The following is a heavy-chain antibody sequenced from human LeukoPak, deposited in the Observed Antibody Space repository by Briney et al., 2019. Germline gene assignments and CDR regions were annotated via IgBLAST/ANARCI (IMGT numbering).Heavy chain of an antibody. J-gene: IGHJ4*02. D-gene: IGHD3-10*02. V-gene: IGHV1-46*01. Sequence: ASVKVSRKASGYTFTTYYVHWVRQAPGQGLEWMGIINPSGGSTTYAQKFQGRVTMTRDTSSSTVYMELSSLRSEDTAVYFCARGGITMFYDCWGQGTLATVSS. CDR2: INPSGGST. CDR1: GYTFTTYY. CDR3: ARGGITMFYDC.